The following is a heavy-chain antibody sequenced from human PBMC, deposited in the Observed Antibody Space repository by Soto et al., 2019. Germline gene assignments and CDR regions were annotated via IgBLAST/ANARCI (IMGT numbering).Heavy chain of an antibody. V-gene: IGHV1-46*01. D-gene: IGHD3-22*01. Sequence: QVQLVQSGAEVKKPGASVKVSCKASGYTFTSYYMHWVRQAPGQGLEWMGIINPSGGSTSYAQKSQGRVTRTRYTSTSTVYMDLSSLRSEPTAVYYSARADDSSVYYSPWGQGTLVTASS. J-gene: IGHJ5*02. CDR3: ARADDSSVYYSP. CDR1: GYTFTSYY. CDR2: INPSGGST.